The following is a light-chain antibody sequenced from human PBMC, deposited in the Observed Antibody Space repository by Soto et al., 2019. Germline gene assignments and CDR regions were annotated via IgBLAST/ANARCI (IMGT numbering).Light chain of an antibody. Sequence: QSALTQPASVSGSPGQSITISCTGTSSDVGGYNYVSWYQQHPGKAPKLMIYDVSNRPSGVSNRFSGSKYGTTASLTISGLQAEDEADYYCSSYTSSSTPYIFGTGTKVTVL. J-gene: IGLJ1*01. CDR1: SSDVGGYNY. V-gene: IGLV2-14*01. CDR3: SSYTSSSTPYI. CDR2: DVS.